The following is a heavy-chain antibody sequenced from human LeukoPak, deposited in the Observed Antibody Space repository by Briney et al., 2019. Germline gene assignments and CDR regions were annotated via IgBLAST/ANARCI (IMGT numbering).Heavy chain of an antibody. CDR1: GFTFSSYS. Sequence: GGSLRLSCAASGFTFSSYSMNWVRQAPGKGLEWVSSISGSSSFIYYADSVKGRITISRDNGKKSVYLQMNSLTAEDTAVYYCAGGLDIAVAGPGGYFDYWGQGTLVTVSS. D-gene: IGHD6-19*01. CDR3: AGGLDIAVAGPGGYFDY. CDR2: ISGSSSFI. V-gene: IGHV3-21*04. J-gene: IGHJ4*02.